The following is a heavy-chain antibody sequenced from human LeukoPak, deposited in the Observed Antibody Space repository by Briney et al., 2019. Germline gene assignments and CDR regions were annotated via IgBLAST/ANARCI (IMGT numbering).Heavy chain of an antibody. CDR3: ARGRRSYYYDSSGYYYSGY. V-gene: IGHV1-8*02. D-gene: IGHD3-22*01. CDR1: GYTFTSYG. Sequence: ASVKVSCKASGYTFTSYGISWVRQATGQGLEWMGWMNPNSGNTGYAQKFQGRVTMTRNTSISTAYMELSSLRSEDTAVYYCARGRRSYYYDSSGYYYSGYWGQGTLVTVSS. J-gene: IGHJ4*02. CDR2: MNPNSGNT.